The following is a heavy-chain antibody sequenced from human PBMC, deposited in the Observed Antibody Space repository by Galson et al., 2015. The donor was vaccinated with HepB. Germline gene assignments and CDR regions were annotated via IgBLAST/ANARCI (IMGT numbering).Heavy chain of an antibody. V-gene: IGHV3-33*01. CDR1: GFTFSRYG. Sequence: SLRLSCAASGFTFSRYGMNWVRQAPGKGLEWVALIWYHGSDIYYVDSVKGRFTISRDNSKNTLYLQMNSLRAEDTAMYYCVRDGCSSPSCNGGNWFDPWGQGTLVTVSS. CDR2: IWYHGSDI. CDR3: VRDGCSSPSCNGGNWFDP. D-gene: IGHD2-2*01. J-gene: IGHJ5*02.